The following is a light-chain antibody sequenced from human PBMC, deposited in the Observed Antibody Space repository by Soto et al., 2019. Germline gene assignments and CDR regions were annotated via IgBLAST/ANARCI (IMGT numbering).Light chain of an antibody. Sequence: DIQMTQSPSSLSASVGDRVTITCRASQSISSYLNWYQQKPGKAPKLLIYAASSLQSGVPSRFSGSGSGTDFTLTISSLQPEDFATYYCQQSYSTPPWFGQGTKLEIK. CDR2: AAS. CDR1: QSISSY. CDR3: QQSYSTPPW. J-gene: IGKJ2*01. V-gene: IGKV1-39*01.